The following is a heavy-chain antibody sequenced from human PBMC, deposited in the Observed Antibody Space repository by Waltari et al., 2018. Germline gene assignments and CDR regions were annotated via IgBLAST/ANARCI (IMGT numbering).Heavy chain of an antibody. CDR2: IYSGGST. D-gene: IGHD1-7*01. Sequence: EVQLVESGGGLIQPGGSLRLSCAASGFTVSSNYMSWVRQAPGKGLEWVSVIYSGGSTYYADSVKGRFTISRDNSKNTLYLQMNSLRAEDTAVYYCARDSPYNWNYDPPLEDYYYGMDVWGQGTTVTVSS. CDR1: GFTVSSNY. CDR3: ARDSPYNWNYDPPLEDYYYGMDV. V-gene: IGHV3-53*01. J-gene: IGHJ6*02.